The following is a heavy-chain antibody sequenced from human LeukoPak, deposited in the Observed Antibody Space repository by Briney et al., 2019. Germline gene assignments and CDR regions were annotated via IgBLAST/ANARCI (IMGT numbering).Heavy chain of an antibody. CDR3: ARDAGVLWFGELLPAYWEVHYYYYYMDV. D-gene: IGHD3-10*01. J-gene: IGHJ6*03. Sequence: ASVKLSCKSSGYTFTSYAMNWVRQPPGQGLEWMGWINTNTGNPTYAQGFTGRFVFSLDTSVSTAYLQISSLKAEDTAVYYCARDAGVLWFGELLPAYWEVHYYYYYMDVWGKGTTVTVSS. CDR1: GYTFTSYA. CDR2: INTNTGNP. V-gene: IGHV7-4-1*02.